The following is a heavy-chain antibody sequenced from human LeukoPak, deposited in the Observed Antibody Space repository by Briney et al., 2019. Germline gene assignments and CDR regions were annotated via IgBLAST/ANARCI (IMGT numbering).Heavy chain of an antibody. CDR1: GGSISSYY. CDR3: ARGEGIMITFGGVTPFDY. CDR2: IYTSGST. J-gene: IGHJ4*02. V-gene: IGHV4-4*07. Sequence: SETLSLTCTVSGGSISSYYWSWIRQPAGKGLEWIGRIYTSGSTNYNPSLKSRVTMSVDTSKNQFSLKLSSVTAADTAVYYCARGEGIMITFGGVTPFDYWGQGTLVTVSS. D-gene: IGHD3-16*01.